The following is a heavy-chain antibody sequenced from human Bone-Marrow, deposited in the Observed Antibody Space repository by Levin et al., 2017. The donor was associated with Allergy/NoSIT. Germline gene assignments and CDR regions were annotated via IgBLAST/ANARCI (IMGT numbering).Heavy chain of an antibody. D-gene: IGHD3-22*01. J-gene: IGHJ5*02. V-gene: IGHV3-23*01. Sequence: SCTASGFTLNSYAMSWVRQGPGKGLEWVSSISESGGRTHHADSVKGRFTISRDNSKNTLYLQMNSLRVEDTAVYFCARVDSSGHYPGDVSWFDPWGQGTLVTVSS. CDR1: GFTLNSYA. CDR3: ARVDSSGHYPGDVSWFDP. CDR2: ISESGGRT.